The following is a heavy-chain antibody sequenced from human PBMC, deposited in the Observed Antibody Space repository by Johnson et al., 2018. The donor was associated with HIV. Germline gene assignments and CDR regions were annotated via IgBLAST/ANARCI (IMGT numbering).Heavy chain of an antibody. CDR3: AKDSKRLLWFGEFCDAFDI. J-gene: IGHJ3*02. Sequence: VQLVESGGGLVQPGRSLRLSCAASGFTFDDYAMPWVRQPPGKGLEWVSGISWNSGSIGYADSVKGRFTISRDNAKNSLYLQRNSLRAEDTAVYYCAKDSKRLLWFGEFCDAFDIWGQGTMVTVSS. CDR1: GFTFDDYA. V-gene: IGHV3-9*01. CDR2: ISWNSGSI. D-gene: IGHD3-10*01.